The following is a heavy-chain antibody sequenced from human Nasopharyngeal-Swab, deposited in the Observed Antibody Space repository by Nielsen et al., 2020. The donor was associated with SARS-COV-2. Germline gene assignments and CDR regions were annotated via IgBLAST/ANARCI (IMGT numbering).Heavy chain of an antibody. J-gene: IGHJ6*02. CDR3: ARNRVSSTSEAPNYYYYYGMDV. D-gene: IGHD2-2*01. CDR2: INHSGST. CDR1: GGSFSGYY. Sequence: GSLRLSCAVYGGSFSGYYWSWIRQPPGKGLERIGEINHSGSTNYNPSLKSRVTITVDTSKNQFSLKLSTVTAADTAVYYCARNRVSSTSEAPNYYYYYGMDVWGQGTTVTVSS. V-gene: IGHV4-34*01.